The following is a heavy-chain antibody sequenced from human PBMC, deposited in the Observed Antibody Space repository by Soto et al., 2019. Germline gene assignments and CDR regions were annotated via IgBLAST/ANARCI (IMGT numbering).Heavy chain of an antibody. D-gene: IGHD1-1*01. CDR3: ARSSRDPGNNWFEP. V-gene: IGHV5-51*01. J-gene: IGHJ5*02. CDR1: VYSFTSYW. CDR2: IYPGDSDT. Sequence: GWSLKISCTVSVYSFTSYWIVWVLPLPGKVLDWMVIIYPGDSDTRYSPSFQGQVTISADKSISTAYLQWSSLKASDTAMYYCARSSRDPGNNWFEPWGQGTLVTVSS.